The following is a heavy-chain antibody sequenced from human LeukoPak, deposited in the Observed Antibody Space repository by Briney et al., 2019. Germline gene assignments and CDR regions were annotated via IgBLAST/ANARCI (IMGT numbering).Heavy chain of an antibody. Sequence: ASVKVSCKASGYTFTSYYMHWVGQAPGQGLEWMGWINPNSGGTNYAQKFQGRVTMTRDTSISTAYMELSRLRSDDTAVYYCARPSLMAVAVAIGFDLWGQGTLVTVSS. CDR3: ARPSLMAVAVAIGFDL. CDR1: GYTFTSYY. V-gene: IGHV1-2*02. CDR2: INPNSGGT. D-gene: IGHD6-19*01. J-gene: IGHJ5*02.